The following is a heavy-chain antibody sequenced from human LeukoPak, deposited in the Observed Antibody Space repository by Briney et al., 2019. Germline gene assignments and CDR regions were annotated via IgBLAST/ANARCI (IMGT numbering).Heavy chain of an antibody. J-gene: IGHJ4*02. V-gene: IGHV4-30-2*01. CDR1: GGSISSGGYS. Sequence: SETLSLTCAVSGGSISSGGYSWSWIRQPPGKGLEWIGYIYHSGSTYYNPSLKSRVTISVDKSKNQFSLKLSSVTAADTAVYYCAGGSGWSIFDYWGQGTLVTVSS. CDR3: AGGSGWSIFDY. D-gene: IGHD6-19*01. CDR2: IYHSGST.